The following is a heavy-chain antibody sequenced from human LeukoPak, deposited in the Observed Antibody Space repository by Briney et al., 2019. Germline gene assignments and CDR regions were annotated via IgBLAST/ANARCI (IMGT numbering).Heavy chain of an antibody. CDR2: ISSSGSTI. J-gene: IGHJ3*02. Sequence: PGRSLRLSCAASGFTFSSYEMNWVRQAPGKGLEWVSYISSSGSTIYYADSVKGRFTISRDNAKNSLYLQMNSLRAEDTAVYYCARSPNVGATTRGAFDIWGQGTMVTVSS. CDR3: ARSPNVGATTRGAFDI. D-gene: IGHD1-26*01. V-gene: IGHV3-48*03. CDR1: GFTFSSYE.